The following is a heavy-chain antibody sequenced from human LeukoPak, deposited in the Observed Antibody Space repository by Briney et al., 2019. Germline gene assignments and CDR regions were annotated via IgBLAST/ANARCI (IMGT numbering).Heavy chain of an antibody. CDR2: INHSGST. D-gene: IGHD5-12*01. Sequence: PSETLSLTCTVSGGSISSYYWSWIRQPPGKGLEWIGEINHSGSTNYNPSLKSRVTISVDTSKNQFSLKLSSVTAADTAVYYCARSGSGYDSTPFDYWGQGTLVTVSS. V-gene: IGHV4-34*01. J-gene: IGHJ4*02. CDR3: ARSGSGYDSTPFDY. CDR1: GGSISSYY.